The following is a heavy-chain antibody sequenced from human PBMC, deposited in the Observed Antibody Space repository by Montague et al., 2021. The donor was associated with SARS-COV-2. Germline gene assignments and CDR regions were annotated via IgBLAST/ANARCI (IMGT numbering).Heavy chain of an antibody. CDR2: IHYSGST. J-gene: IGHJ4*02. CDR1: GGSISSSSYY. D-gene: IGHD2-2*01. CDR3: ARFYRVLPSASFDY. V-gene: IGHV4-39*01. Sequence: SETLSLTCTVSGGSISSSSYYWGWIRQPPGKGLEWIGSIHYSGSTYYNPSLKSRVTISVDTSKNQFSLKLSSVTAADTAVYYCARFYRVLPSASFDYWGQGTLVTVSS.